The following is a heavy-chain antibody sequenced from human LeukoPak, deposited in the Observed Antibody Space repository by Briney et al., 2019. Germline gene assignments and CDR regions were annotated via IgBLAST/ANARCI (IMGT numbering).Heavy chain of an antibody. CDR1: GFTFSNYS. CDR3: ARDGVVDSWVSYGTYNYYYYMDV. Sequence: HPGGSLRLSCAASGFTFSNYSVNWVRQAPGKGLEWVSYITSSSTVYYAGSVKGRFTISRDNAKNSLFLQMNSLGAEDTAVYYCARDGVVDSWVSYGTYNYYYYMDVWGKGTTVTVSS. J-gene: IGHJ6*03. CDR2: ITSSSTV. V-gene: IGHV3-48*04. D-gene: IGHD3-16*01.